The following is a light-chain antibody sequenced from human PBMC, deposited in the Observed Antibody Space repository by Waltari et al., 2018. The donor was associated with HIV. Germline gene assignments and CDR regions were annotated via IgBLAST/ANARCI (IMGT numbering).Light chain of an antibody. J-gene: IGLJ2*01. CDR1: SSDIGAYEY. CDR2: DVF. CDR3: SSYTTTNTII. Sequence: QSALTQPASVSGSPGKSITIPCTGTSSDIGAYEYVSWYRQHPDKAPQLLIYDVFYRPSGVSHRFSGSKSGNTASLTISGLQAEDEAVYSCSSYTTTNTIIFGGGTKLTVL. V-gene: IGLV2-14*03.